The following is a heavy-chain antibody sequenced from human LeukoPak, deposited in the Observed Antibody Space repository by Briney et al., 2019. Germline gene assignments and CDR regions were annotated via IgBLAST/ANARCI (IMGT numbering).Heavy chain of an antibody. Sequence: SVKVPCKASGGTFSSYAISWVRQAPGQGLEWMGGIIPIFGTANYAQKFQGRVTITADESTSTAYMELSSLRSEDTAVYYCARVEGGGATPFPFDYWGQGTLVTVSS. V-gene: IGHV1-69*13. CDR1: GGTFSSYA. J-gene: IGHJ4*02. CDR2: IIPIFGTA. CDR3: ARVEGGGATPFPFDY. D-gene: IGHD1-26*01.